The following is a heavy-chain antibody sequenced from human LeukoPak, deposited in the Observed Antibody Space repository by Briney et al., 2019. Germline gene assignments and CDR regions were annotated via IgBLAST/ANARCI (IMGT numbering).Heavy chain of an antibody. Sequence: GGSLRLSCAASGFSFSRYTMSWVRQAPGKGLEWISYISSSSTTIKYADSVKGRFIVSRDNAKNSVYLQMNSLRAEDTAVYYCALIAVDWQQPFDYWGQGTLVTVSS. J-gene: IGHJ4*02. CDR1: GFSFSRYT. V-gene: IGHV3-48*01. CDR2: ISSSSTTI. D-gene: IGHD6-13*01. CDR3: ALIAVDWQQPFDY.